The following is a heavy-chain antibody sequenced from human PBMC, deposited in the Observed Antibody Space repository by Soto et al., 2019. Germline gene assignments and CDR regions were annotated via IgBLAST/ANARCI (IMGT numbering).Heavy chain of an antibody. D-gene: IGHD3-10*01. J-gene: IGHJ6*02. CDR2: ISSDGSNK. V-gene: IGHV3-30*18. CDR3: AKAVRTTMVRGVITDYYYYYGMDV. CDR1: GFTFSSYG. Sequence: GGSLRLSCAASGFTFSSYGRHWGRQAPGKGLGWGALISSDGSNKYYADSVKGRFTISRDNSKNTLYLQMNSLRAEDTAVYYCAKAVRTTMVRGVITDYYYYYGMDVWGQGTTVTVSS.